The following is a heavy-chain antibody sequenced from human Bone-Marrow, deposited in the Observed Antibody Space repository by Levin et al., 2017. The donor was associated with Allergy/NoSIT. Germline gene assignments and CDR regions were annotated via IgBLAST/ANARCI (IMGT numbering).Heavy chain of an antibody. D-gene: IGHD3-9*01. CDR2: IYHSGSS. V-gene: IGHV4-30-2*01. CDR3: ARRYVVILTGVYYFDS. CDR1: GGSISSDGYS. J-gene: IGHJ4*02. Sequence: LRLSCAVSGGSISSDGYSWSWIRQPPGKDLEWIGYIYHSGSSYYNPSLKSRVTMSVDRSKNHFSLKVTSVTAADTAVYFCARRYVVILTGVYYFDSWGRGILVTVSS.